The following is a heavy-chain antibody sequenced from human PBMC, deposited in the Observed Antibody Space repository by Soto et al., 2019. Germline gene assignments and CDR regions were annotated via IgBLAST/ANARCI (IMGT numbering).Heavy chain of an antibody. CDR2: INTDGSVA. V-gene: IGHV3-74*03. Sequence: EVQLVESGGGLVQPGESLRLSCAASGLTFRSYWMHWVRQAPGKGLVWVSRINTDGSVAMYVDSVKGRFTISRDNAKNTLYLHMNSLRAEDTAVYYCVRVMQLWRLDSWGKGTLVPVSS. CDR3: VRVMQLWRLDS. CDR1: GLTFRSYW. D-gene: IGHD3-16*01. J-gene: IGHJ4*02.